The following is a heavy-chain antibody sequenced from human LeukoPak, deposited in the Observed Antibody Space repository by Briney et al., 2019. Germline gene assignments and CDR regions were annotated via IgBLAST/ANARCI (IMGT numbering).Heavy chain of an antibody. CDR3: ARISSSWGGPCVDY. V-gene: IGHV1-18*01. CDR1: GYTFTSYG. CDR2: ISAYNGNT. D-gene: IGHD6-13*01. Sequence: ASVKVSCKASGYTFTSYGISWVRQAPGQGLEWMGWISAYNGNTNYAQKLQGRVTMTTDTSTSTAYMEPRSLRSDDTAVYYCARISSSWGGPCVDYWGQGTLVTVSS. J-gene: IGHJ4*02.